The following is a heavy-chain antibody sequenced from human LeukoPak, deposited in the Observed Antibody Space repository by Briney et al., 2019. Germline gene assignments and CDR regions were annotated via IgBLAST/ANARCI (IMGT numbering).Heavy chain of an antibody. CDR2: IKQDGSEK. CDR3: ARGRVVVVPAAIGANWYFDL. Sequence: GGSLRLSCAASGFTFSNYWMSWVRQAPGKGLEWVANIKQDGSEKYYVDSVKGRFTISRDNAKNSLYLQMNSLRAEDTAVYYCARGRVVVVPAAIGANWYFDLWGRGTLVTVSS. D-gene: IGHD2-2*01. J-gene: IGHJ2*01. CDR1: GFTFSNYW. V-gene: IGHV3-7*04.